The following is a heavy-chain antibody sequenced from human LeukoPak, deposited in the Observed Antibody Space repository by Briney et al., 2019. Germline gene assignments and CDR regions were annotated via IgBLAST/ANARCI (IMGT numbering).Heavy chain of an antibody. J-gene: IGHJ3*02. CDR2: IYPGDSDT. CDR3: ARRYSGSYSDDAFDI. V-gene: IGHV5-51*01. Sequence: GASLKISCKGSGYSFTSYWIGWARQMPGKGLEWVGIIYPGDSDTRYSPSFQGQGQVTISADKSISTAYLQWSSLKASDTAMYYCARRYSGSYSDDAFDIWGQGTKVTVSS. CDR1: GYSFTSYW. D-gene: IGHD1-26*01.